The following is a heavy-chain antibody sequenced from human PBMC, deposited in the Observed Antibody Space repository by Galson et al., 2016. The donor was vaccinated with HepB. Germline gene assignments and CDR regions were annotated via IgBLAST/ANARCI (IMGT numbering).Heavy chain of an antibody. CDR3: ARGANYFGP. CDR2: ISAYNGNT. V-gene: IGHV1-18*01. D-gene: IGHD3-10*01. CDR1: GFTFTSYD. J-gene: IGHJ5*02. Sequence: SVKVSCKASGFTFTSYDISWVRQTPGEGLEWLGRISAYNGNTSYAQNLQGRVTMTTDTSTSTAYMELRSLRSDDTAVDYCARGANYFGPWGQGTLVTVSS.